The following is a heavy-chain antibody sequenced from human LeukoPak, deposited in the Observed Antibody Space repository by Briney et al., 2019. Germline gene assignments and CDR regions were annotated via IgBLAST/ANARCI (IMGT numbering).Heavy chain of an antibody. J-gene: IGHJ5*02. CDR3: ARGRQYSGSPNWFDP. V-gene: IGHV4-34*01. D-gene: IGHD1-26*01. CDR1: GGSFSGYY. Sequence: SETLSLTCAVYGGSFSGYYWSWIRQPPGKGLEWIGEINHSGSTNYNPSLKSRVTISVDTSKNQFSLKLSSVTAADTAVYYCARGRQYSGSPNWFDPWGQGTLVTVSS. CDR2: INHSGST.